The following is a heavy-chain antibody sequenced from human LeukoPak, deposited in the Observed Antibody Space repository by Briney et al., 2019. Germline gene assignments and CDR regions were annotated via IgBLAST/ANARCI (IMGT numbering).Heavy chain of an antibody. V-gene: IGHV1-69*04. D-gene: IGHD3-22*01. CDR3: AREYYYDSSGPNWFDP. CDR1: GGTFSSYT. J-gene: IGHJ5*02. CDR2: IIPILGIA. Sequence: SVKVSCKASGGTFSSYTISWVRQAPGQGLEWMGRIIPILGIANYAQKFQDRVTVTADKSTSTAYMELSSLRSEDTAVYYCAREYYYDSSGPNWFDPWGQGTLVTVSS.